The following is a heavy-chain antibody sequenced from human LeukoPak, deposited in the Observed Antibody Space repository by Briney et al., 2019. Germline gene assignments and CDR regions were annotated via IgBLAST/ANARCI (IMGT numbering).Heavy chain of an antibody. CDR2: ISYDGSDK. D-gene: IGHD6-19*01. V-gene: IGHV3-30*04. CDR1: GFTFSSYA. CDR3: ARAVYRSGGYYFDY. Sequence: GGSLRLSCAASGFTFSSYAMQWVRQAPGKGLEWVAVISYDGSDKNYADSVKGRFTISRDNSKNTLYLQMYSLRADDTAVYYCARAVYRSGGYYFDYWGQGTLVIVSS. J-gene: IGHJ4*02.